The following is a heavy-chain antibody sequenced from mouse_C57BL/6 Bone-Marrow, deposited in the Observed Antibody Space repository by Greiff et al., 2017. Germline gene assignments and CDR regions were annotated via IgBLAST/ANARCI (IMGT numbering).Heavy chain of an antibody. CDR2: IYPGDGDT. V-gene: IGHV1-82*01. CDR3: ETTVVATPYYYAMDY. D-gene: IGHD1-1*01. J-gene: IGHJ4*01. CDR1: GYAFSSSW. Sequence: QVQLLQSGPELVKPGASVKISCKASGYAFSSSWMNWVKQRPGKGLEWVGRIYPGDGDTNYNGKFKGKATLTEDKYSSTAYMQLSSLTSEDSAVYFCETTVVATPYYYAMDYWGQGTTVTVSS.